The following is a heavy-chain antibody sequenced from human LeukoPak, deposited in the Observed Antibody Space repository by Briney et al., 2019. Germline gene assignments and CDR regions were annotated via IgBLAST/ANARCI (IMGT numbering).Heavy chain of an antibody. V-gene: IGHV3-7*03. D-gene: IGHD2-2*01. Sequence: GGSLRLSCVASDFTFNFYWMTWVRQAPGKGLEWLANILPDGSQKYYVDSVKGRFTISRDNAKNSLYLQMNSLRAEDTAVYYCARAAASGDFDYWGQGTLVTVSS. CDR1: DFTFNFYW. J-gene: IGHJ4*02. CDR3: ARAAASGDFDY. CDR2: ILPDGSQK.